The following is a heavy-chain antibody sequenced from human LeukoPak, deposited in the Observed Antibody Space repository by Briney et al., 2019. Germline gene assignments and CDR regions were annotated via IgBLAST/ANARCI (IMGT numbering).Heavy chain of an antibody. J-gene: IGHJ4*02. Sequence: SETLSLTCTVSGGSISSYYWSWIRQPPGKGLEWIGYIYYSGSTNYNPSLKSRVTISVDTSKNQFSLKLSSVTAADTAVYYCHGSGGYFDYWGQGALVTVSS. CDR2: IYYSGST. D-gene: IGHD3-10*01. CDR1: GGSISSYY. CDR3: HGSGGYFDY. V-gene: IGHV4-59*08.